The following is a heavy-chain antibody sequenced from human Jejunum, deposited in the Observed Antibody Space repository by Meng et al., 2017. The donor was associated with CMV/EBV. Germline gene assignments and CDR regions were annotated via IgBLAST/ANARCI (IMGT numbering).Heavy chain of an antibody. CDR1: GESFGVNF. CDR2: INHSGGT. D-gene: IGHD2-2*01. Sequence: CAIYGESFGVNFWSWIRQPPGKGLEWIGEINHSGGTNYNPSLKSRVTISVDTSKTQFSLKLTSATAADTAVYYCARELVPAVPFDFWGQGTLVTVSS. J-gene: IGHJ4*02. CDR3: ARELVPAVPFDF. V-gene: IGHV4-34*01.